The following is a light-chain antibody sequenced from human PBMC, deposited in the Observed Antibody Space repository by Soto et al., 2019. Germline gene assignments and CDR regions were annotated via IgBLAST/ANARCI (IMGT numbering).Light chain of an antibody. CDR3: QQYVCSPYT. Sequence: EIVMTQSPATLSVSPGERATLSCRASQSVSSNLAWYQQKPGQAPRLLIYGASTRATGIPARFSGSGSGTEFTLTISSLQSEDFAVYYCQQYVCSPYTFGQGTKLEIK. J-gene: IGKJ2*01. CDR2: GAS. V-gene: IGKV3D-15*01. CDR1: QSVSSN.